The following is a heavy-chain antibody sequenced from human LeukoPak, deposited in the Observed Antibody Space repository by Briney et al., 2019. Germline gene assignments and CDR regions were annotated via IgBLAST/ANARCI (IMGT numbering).Heavy chain of an antibody. J-gene: IGHJ6*02. CDR3: AKAHSPYCSSTSCYSASYYYYYGMDV. Sequence: GVSLRLFCAASGLTFSRYDMSWARQAWGKALEDVLDISGSGGSTYYADAVKGRFTISRDNYKNTLYLQINTLRAEDTPVYYCAKAHSPYCSSTSCYSASYYYYYGMDVWGQGTTVTVSS. CDR2: ISGSGGST. V-gene: IGHV3-23*01. CDR1: GLTFSRYD. D-gene: IGHD2-2*01.